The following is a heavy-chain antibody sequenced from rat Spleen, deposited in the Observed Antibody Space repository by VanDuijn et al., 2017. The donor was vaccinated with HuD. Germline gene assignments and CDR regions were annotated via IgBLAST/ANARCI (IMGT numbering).Heavy chain of an antibody. CDR1: GFSLTSNS. Sequence: QVQLKESGPGLVQPSQTLSLTCTVSGFSLTSNSVHWVRQPPGKGLEWMGRMTYNGDTSYNSALISRLSISRDTSKNQVFLEMNSLQTDDTGTYYCTIHPRYWGQGVMVTVSS. CDR2: MTYNGDT. D-gene: IGHD3-1*01. V-gene: IGHV2-63*01. J-gene: IGHJ2*01. CDR3: TIHPRY.